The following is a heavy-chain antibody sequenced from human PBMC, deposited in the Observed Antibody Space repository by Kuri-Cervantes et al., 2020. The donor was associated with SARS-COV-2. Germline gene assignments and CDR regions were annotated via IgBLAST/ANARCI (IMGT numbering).Heavy chain of an antibody. CDR1: GYIFTNYY. Sequence: AVHVSCKASGYIFTNYYLSWVRQAPGQGREWLGIINPSGSGTSYAQKFQGRVTMTRDTSTCIVYMELGSLTAEDTGVYSCARGRLSSDYFEYWGQGTLVTVSS. J-gene: IGHJ4*02. CDR2: INPSGSGT. CDR3: ARGRLSSDYFEY. V-gene: IGHV1-46*01. D-gene: IGHD6-6*01.